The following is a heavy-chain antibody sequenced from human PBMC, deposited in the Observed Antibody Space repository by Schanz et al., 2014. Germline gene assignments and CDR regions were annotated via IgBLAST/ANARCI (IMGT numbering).Heavy chain of an antibody. J-gene: IGHJ4*02. CDR1: EFTFSTDA. Sequence: DVHLLESGGGLVQPGGSLRLSCAASEFTFSTDAMSWVRQAPGKGLEWLSVISASGGDTYYADSVKGRFTISRDNSKNTLYLQMNSLRAEDTAVYFCVSQTGSPNYWGQGTLVTVSS. V-gene: IGHV3-23*01. CDR2: ISASGGDT. CDR3: VSQTGSPNY. D-gene: IGHD6-13*01.